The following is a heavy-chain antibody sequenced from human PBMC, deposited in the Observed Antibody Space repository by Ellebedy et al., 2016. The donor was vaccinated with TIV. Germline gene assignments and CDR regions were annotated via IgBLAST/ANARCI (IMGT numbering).Heavy chain of an antibody. V-gene: IGHV3-53*01. CDR2: IYSGGST. Sequence: GESLKIPCAGPGFNVSDNYMIWVRQTPGKGLEWVSVIYSGGSTYYTDSVKGRFTISRDNSKNTLELHMNRLRAEDTAVYYCATDPDGAYGETSGYWGRGTLVTVSS. J-gene: IGHJ4*02. D-gene: IGHD4-17*01. CDR3: ATDPDGAYGETSGY. CDR1: GFNVSDNY.